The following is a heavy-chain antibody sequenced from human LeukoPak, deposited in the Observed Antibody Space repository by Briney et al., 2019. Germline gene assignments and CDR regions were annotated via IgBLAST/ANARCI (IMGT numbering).Heavy chain of an antibody. D-gene: IGHD5-12*01. V-gene: IGHV3-23*01. Sequence: GRSLRLSCAASGFTFSTNAMSWVRQAPGKGLEWVSAISGRTGSTYYSDSVKGRFTISRDNSKSTLYLQMDSLRAEDTAVYYCAKCGNSGCHLIDYWGQGTLVTVSS. CDR1: GFTFSTNA. J-gene: IGHJ4*02. CDR2: ISGRTGST. CDR3: AKCGNSGCHLIDY.